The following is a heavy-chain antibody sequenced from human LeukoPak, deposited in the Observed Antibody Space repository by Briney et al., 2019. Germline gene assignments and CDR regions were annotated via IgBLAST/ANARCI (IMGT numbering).Heavy chain of an antibody. CDR3: AREGAGIYYFDY. J-gene: IGHJ4*02. CDR1: GYTFTGYY. Sequence: ASVKVPCKASGYTFTGYYMHWVRQAPGQGLEWMGWINPNSGGTNYAQKFQGRVTMTRDTSISTAYMELSRLRSDDTAVYYCAREGAGIYYFDYWGQGTLVTVSS. V-gene: IGHV1-2*02. CDR2: INPNSGGT. D-gene: IGHD1-26*01.